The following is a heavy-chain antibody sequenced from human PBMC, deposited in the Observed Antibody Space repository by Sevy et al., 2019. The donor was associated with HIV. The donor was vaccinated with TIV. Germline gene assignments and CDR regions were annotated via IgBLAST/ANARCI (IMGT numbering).Heavy chain of an antibody. CDR1: GFSLDDYA. V-gene: IGHV3-9*01. CDR2: ISWNSGSI. J-gene: IGHJ4*02. CDR3: ERDIGADTNSETSSTPFFFYYLDS. Sequence: GGSLRLSCAASGFSLDDYAMHWVRQSSGKGLEWVAGISWNSGSIGYAETLKGRFTISRDNARNTLYLQMNNMRSEDTAKYYCERDIGADTNSETSSTPFFFYYLDSWGQGTLVTVSS. D-gene: IGHD3-3*02.